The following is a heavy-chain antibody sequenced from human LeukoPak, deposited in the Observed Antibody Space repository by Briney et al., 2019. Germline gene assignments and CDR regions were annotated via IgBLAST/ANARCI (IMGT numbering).Heavy chain of an antibody. V-gene: IGHV1-69*13. CDR1: GGTFSSYA. D-gene: IGHD2-15*01. CDR3: ARAKYCSGGSCYSGFDY. Sequence: SVKVSCKASGGTFSSYAISWVRQAPGQGLEWIGGIIPIFGTANYAQKFQGRVTITADESTSTAYMELSSLRSEDTAVYYCARAKYCSGGSCYSGFDYWGQGTLVTVSS. CDR2: IIPIFGTA. J-gene: IGHJ4*02.